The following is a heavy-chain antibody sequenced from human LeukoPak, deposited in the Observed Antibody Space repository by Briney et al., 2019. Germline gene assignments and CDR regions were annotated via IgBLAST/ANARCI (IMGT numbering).Heavy chain of an antibody. CDR2: ISSSGSTI. D-gene: IGHD2-2*01. Sequence: PGGSLRLSCAASGFTFSDYYMSWIRQAPGKGLEWVSYISSSGSTIYYADSVKGRFTISRDNAKNSLYLQMNSLRAEDTAVYYCARARFGVVVPAAISPNWFDPWGQGTLVTVSS. V-gene: IGHV3-11*01. CDR3: ARARFGVVVPAAISPNWFDP. J-gene: IGHJ5*02. CDR1: GFTFSDYY.